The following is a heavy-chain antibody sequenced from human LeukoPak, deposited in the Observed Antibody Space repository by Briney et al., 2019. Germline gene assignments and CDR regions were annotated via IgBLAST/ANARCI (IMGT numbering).Heavy chain of an antibody. Sequence: ASVKVSCKASGYTFTAYHFHWVRLAPGQGLEWMGWINFNSGVTRYAQKFQDRVTMTGDTSITTAYIELSRLRSDDTAVYYCARDETAATGIAMDVWGQGTTVTVSS. CDR1: GYTFTAYH. J-gene: IGHJ6*02. V-gene: IGHV1-2*02. D-gene: IGHD6-13*01. CDR2: INFNSGVT. CDR3: ARDETAATGIAMDV.